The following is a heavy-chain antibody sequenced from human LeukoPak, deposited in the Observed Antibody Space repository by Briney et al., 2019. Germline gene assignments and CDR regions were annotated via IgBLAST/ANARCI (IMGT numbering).Heavy chain of an antibody. CDR3: AKVQQLATIYYFDY. V-gene: IGHV3-23*01. CDR2: ISGSGGST. CDR1: GFTFSSYA. J-gene: IGHJ4*02. Sequence: QPGGSLRLSCAASGFTFSSYAMSWVRQAPGKGLEWVSAISGSGGSTDYADSAKGRFTISRDNSKNTLYLQMSSLRTEDTALYYCAKVQQLATIYYFDYWGQGSLVTVSS. D-gene: IGHD6-13*01.